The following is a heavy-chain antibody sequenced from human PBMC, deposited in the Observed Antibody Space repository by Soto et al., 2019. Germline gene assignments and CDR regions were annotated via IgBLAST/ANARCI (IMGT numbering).Heavy chain of an antibody. Sequence: SETLSLTCTVSGGSISSSSYYWGWIRQPPGKGLEGIGRIYYSGSTYYNPSLKSPVTISVDTAKNQFALKLSSVPAADTAVYYCERHPDDYVTFGWFDRWGQGTLVT. CDR3: ERHPDDYVTFGWFDR. CDR2: IYYSGST. D-gene: IGHD4-17*01. J-gene: IGHJ5*01. V-gene: IGHV4-39*01. CDR1: GGSISSSSYY.